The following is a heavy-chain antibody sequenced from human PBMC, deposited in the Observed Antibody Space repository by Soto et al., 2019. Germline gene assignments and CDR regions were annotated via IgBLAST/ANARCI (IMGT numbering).Heavy chain of an antibody. CDR2: INAGNGNT. J-gene: IGHJ4*02. V-gene: IGHV1-3*01. Sequence: ASVRVSCKASGYTFTSYAMHWVRQAPGQRLEWMGWINAGNGNTKYSQKFQGRVTITRDTSASTAYMELSSLRSEDTAVYYCARGITGTTGPFDYWGQGTLVTVS. D-gene: IGHD1-7*01. CDR1: GYTFTSYA. CDR3: ARGITGTTGPFDY.